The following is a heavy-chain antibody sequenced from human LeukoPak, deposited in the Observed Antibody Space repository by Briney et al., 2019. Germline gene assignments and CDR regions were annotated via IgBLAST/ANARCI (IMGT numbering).Heavy chain of an antibody. CDR1: GFTFSHYA. V-gene: IGHV3-23*01. CDR3: AKDRYIRLAFDI. Sequence: GGSLRLSCVASGFTFSHYAMSWVRQAPGKGLEWVSAVSGRGDDTYYADSVKGRFTISRDNSKNTLYLQMNSPGAEDTAVYYCAKDRYIRLAFDIWGQGTMVTVSS. D-gene: IGHD1-14*01. J-gene: IGHJ3*02. CDR2: VSGRGDDT.